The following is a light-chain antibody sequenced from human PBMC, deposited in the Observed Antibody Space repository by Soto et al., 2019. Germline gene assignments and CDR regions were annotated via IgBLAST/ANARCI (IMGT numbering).Light chain of an antibody. Sequence: DIAMTQSPSTLSASVGERVTITCRASQSVSSWLAWYQQKPGKAPKVLISKASSLETGVPSRFSGSGSGTEFTLTISSLQPDYSATYYCQQYNSYFQTFGQGTKVEIK. V-gene: IGKV1-5*03. J-gene: IGKJ1*01. CDR1: QSVSSW. CDR2: KAS. CDR3: QQYNSYFQT.